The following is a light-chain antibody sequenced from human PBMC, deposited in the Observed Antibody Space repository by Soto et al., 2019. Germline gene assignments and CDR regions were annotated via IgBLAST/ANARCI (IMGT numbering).Light chain of an antibody. Sequence: EIVMTQSPASLSVSPRETATLSCRASQSVSSYLAWYQQKPGQAPRLLIYDASNTATGIPARFSGSGSGTDFTLTISSLEPEDFAVYYCQQRSNWTLTFGGGTKVDIK. V-gene: IGKV3-11*01. CDR3: QQRSNWTLT. CDR1: QSVSSY. CDR2: DAS. J-gene: IGKJ4*01.